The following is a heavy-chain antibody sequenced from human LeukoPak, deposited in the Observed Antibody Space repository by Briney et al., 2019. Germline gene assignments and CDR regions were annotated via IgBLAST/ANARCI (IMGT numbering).Heavy chain of an antibody. J-gene: IGHJ4*02. Sequence: SETLSLTCTVSVASISSSSWSWIRQPPGKGLEWIGYIHYSGNTNYNPSLKSRVTISVDTTKNQFSLNLSSVTAADSAVYYCARGRGHSYGQYYFNYWGQGTLVTVSS. CDR1: VASISSSS. CDR3: ARGRGHSYGQYYFNY. D-gene: IGHD5-18*01. V-gene: IGHV4-59*01. CDR2: IHYSGNT.